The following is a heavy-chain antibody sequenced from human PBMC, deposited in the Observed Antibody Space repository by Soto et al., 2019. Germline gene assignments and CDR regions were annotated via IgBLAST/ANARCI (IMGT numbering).Heavy chain of an antibody. CDR1: GGSVSSGSYY. V-gene: IGHV4-61*01. D-gene: IGHD6-13*01. J-gene: IGHJ6*02. Sequence: PSETLSLTCTVSGGSVSSGSYYWSWIRQPPGKGLEWIGYIYYSGSTNYNPSLKSRVTISVDTSKNQFSLKLSSVTAADTAVYYCARVPYSSSWYVGYYYYYGMDVWGQGTTVTVSS. CDR2: IYYSGST. CDR3: ARVPYSSSWYVGYYYYYGMDV.